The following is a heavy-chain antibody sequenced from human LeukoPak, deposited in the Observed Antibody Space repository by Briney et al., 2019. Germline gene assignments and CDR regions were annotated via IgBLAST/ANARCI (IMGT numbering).Heavy chain of an antibody. CDR2: IYYSGST. J-gene: IGHJ4*02. CDR3: ARGSPITIFGVVIIGNDGYYFDY. CDR1: GGSISSSSYY. Sequence: SETLSLTCIVSGGSISSSSYYWGWIRQPPGKGLEWIGSIYYSGSTYYNPSLKSRVTISVDTSKNQFSLKLSSVTAADTAVYYCARGSPITIFGVVIIGNDGYYFDYWGQGTLVTVSS. D-gene: IGHD3-3*01. V-gene: IGHV4-39*07.